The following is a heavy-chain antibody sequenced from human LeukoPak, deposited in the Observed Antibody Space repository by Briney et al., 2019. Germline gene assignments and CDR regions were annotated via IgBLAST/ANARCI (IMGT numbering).Heavy chain of an antibody. Sequence: SETLSLTCAVSGYSISSSNWWGWIRQPPGKGLEWIGYIYYSGSTYYNPSLKSRVTMSVDTSKNQFSLKLSSVTAADTAVYYCASWGGGVGADNHDAFDIWGQGTMVTVSS. CDR3: ASWGGGVGADNHDAFDI. D-gene: IGHD1-26*01. CDR2: IYYSGST. V-gene: IGHV4-28*01. CDR1: GYSISSSNW. J-gene: IGHJ3*02.